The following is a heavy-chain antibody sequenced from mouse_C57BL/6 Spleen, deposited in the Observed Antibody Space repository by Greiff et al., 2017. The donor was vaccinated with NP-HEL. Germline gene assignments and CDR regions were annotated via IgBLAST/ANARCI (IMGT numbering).Heavy chain of an antibody. J-gene: IGHJ1*03. CDR2: ILPGSGST. CDR3: AAIYDYDGLWYFDV. V-gene: IGHV1-9*01. D-gene: IGHD2-4*01. CDR1: GYTFTGYW. Sequence: VQLQESGAELMKPGASVKLSCKATGYTFTGYWIEWVKQRPGHGLEWIGEILPGSGSTNYNEQFKGKATFTADTSSNTAYMPLSSLTTEDSAIYYCAAIYDYDGLWYFDVWGTGTTVTVSS.